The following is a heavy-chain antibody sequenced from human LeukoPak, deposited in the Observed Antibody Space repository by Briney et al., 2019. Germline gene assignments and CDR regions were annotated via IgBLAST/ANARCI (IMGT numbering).Heavy chain of an antibody. CDR2: ISYDGSNK. D-gene: IGHD5-18*01. CDR3: ARVLSGGYSYGNIDY. J-gene: IGHJ4*02. CDR1: GFTFSSYA. V-gene: IGHV3-30*04. Sequence: GGSLRLSCAASGFTFSSYAMHWVRQAPGKGLEWVAVISYDGSNKYYADSVKGRFTISRDNSENTLYLQMNSLRAEDTAVYYCARVLSGGYSYGNIDYWGQGTLVTVSS.